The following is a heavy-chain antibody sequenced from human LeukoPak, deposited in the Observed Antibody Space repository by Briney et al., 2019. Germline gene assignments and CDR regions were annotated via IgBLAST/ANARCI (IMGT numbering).Heavy chain of an antibody. CDR3: AKCGRGQQLAPLIPVFDY. Sequence: SGGSLRLSCAASGFTFSSYAMSWVRQAPGKGLEWVSAISGSGGSTYYADSVKGRFTISRDNSKNTLYLQMNSLRAEDTAVYYCAKCGRGQQLAPLIPVFDYWGQGTLVTVSS. CDR1: GFTFSSYA. CDR2: ISGSGGST. J-gene: IGHJ4*02. V-gene: IGHV3-23*01. D-gene: IGHD6-13*01.